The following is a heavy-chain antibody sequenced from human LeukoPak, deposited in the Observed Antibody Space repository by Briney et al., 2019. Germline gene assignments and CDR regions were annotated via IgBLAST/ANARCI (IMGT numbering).Heavy chain of an antibody. Sequence: GGSLRLSCAASGFTFSSYEMNWVRQAPGKGLEWVSYISSSGSTIYYADSVKGRFTISRDNAKNSLYLQMNSLRAEDTAVYYCARDFNDCSSTSCYKGRVDYMDVWGKGTTVTVSS. D-gene: IGHD2-2*02. V-gene: IGHV3-48*03. CDR1: GFTFSSYE. CDR2: ISSSGSTI. CDR3: ARDFNDCSSTSCYKGRVDYMDV. J-gene: IGHJ6*03.